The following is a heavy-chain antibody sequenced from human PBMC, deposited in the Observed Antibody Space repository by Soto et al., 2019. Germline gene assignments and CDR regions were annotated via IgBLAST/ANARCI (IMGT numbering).Heavy chain of an antibody. Sequence: QVQLVQSGAEVKKPGASVKVSCKASGYTFTGYYMHWVRQAPGQGLEWMGWINPNSGGTNYAQKFQGWVTMTRDTSISTAYMELSRLRSDDTAVYYCARGSAAGYYYYGMDVWGQGTTVTVSS. CDR3: ARGSAAGYYYYGMDV. CDR1: GYTFTGYY. V-gene: IGHV1-2*04. D-gene: IGHD6-13*01. J-gene: IGHJ6*02. CDR2: INPNSGGT.